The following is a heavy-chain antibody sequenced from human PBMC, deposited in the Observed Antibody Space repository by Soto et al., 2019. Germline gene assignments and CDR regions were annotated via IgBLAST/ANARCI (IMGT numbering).Heavy chain of an antibody. D-gene: IGHD2-21*01. Sequence: SETLSLTCAVSGGSISSGGYSWSWIRQPPGKGLECIGYIYHSGSTYYNPSLKSRVTISVDRSKNQFSLKLSSVTAADTAVYYCARHSWAARKTFDYWGQGALVTVSS. CDR1: GGSISSGGYS. CDR3: ARHSWAARKTFDY. V-gene: IGHV4-30-2*01. CDR2: IYHSGST. J-gene: IGHJ4*02.